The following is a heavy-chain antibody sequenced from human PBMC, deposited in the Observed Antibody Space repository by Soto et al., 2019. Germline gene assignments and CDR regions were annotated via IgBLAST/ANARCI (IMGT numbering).Heavy chain of an antibody. J-gene: IGHJ4*02. D-gene: IGHD3-16*01. Sequence: GASVKVSCKASGYSFAGYFVHWVRQAPGQGLEWMGWINPNSGGTNYAQKFQGWVTMTRDTSISTAYMELSRLRSDDTAVYYCARDRTEDQRWLHFFKRGRVWPYYFDYWGQGTMVTVYS. V-gene: IGHV1-2*04. CDR3: ARDRTEDQRWLHFFKRGRVWPYYFDY. CDR1: GYSFAGYF. CDR2: INPNSGGT.